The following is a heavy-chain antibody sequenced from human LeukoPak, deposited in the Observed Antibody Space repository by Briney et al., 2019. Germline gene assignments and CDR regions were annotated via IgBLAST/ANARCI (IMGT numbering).Heavy chain of an antibody. Sequence: ASVKVSCKASGYTFTSYDINWVRQATGQGLEWMGWINPNSGGTNYAQKFQGRVTMTRDTSISTAYMELSRLRSDDTAVYYCAREGDLVVVAATGGGFDYWGQGTLVTVSS. D-gene: IGHD2-15*01. CDR3: AREGDLVVVAATGGGFDY. J-gene: IGHJ4*02. CDR2: INPNSGGT. CDR1: GYTFTSYD. V-gene: IGHV1-2*02.